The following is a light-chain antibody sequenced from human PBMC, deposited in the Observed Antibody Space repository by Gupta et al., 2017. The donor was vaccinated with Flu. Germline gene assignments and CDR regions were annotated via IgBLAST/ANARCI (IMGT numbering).Light chain of an antibody. CDR2: GAS. CDR1: QSVSIN. Sequence: EIVMTQSPATLSVSPGERASLSCRASQSVSINLAWYKQKPGQAPTLLIYGASTRATGIPARFRGSGSGTEFTLTISSLESEDFAVYYCQQYNNWPPYTFGQGTKVEIK. V-gene: IGKV3-15*01. CDR3: QQYNNWPPYT. J-gene: IGKJ1*01.